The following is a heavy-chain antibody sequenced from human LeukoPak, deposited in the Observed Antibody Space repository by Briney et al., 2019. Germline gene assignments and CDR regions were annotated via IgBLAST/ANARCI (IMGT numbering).Heavy chain of an antibody. CDR2: ISHDGNTG. D-gene: IGHD3-16*01. CDR1: KFMFSAYN. CDR3: ARDFNWAFDY. J-gene: IGHJ4*02. V-gene: IGHV3-30-3*01. Sequence: PGGSLRLSCAASKFMFSAYNMHWVRQVPGKRLEWLAIISHDGNTGHYADSVKGRFTISRDNSKDTVDLQMNSLRADDTAVYSCARDFNWAFDYWGQGTLVTVSP.